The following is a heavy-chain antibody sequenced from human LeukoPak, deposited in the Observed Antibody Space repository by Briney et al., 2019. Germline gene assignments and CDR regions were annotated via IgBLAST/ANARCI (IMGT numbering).Heavy chain of an antibody. J-gene: IGHJ4*02. V-gene: IGHV4-4*07. CDR1: GGSISNYY. Sequence: SETLSLTCTVSGGSISNYYWSWIRQPARKGLEWIGRIYNRATTNYNPSLKSRVTMSVDTSKNQFSLKLSSVTAADTAVYYCARGPYCGGDCYFAYWGQGTLVTVSS. CDR3: ARGPYCGGDCYFAY. CDR2: IYNRATT. D-gene: IGHD2-21*01.